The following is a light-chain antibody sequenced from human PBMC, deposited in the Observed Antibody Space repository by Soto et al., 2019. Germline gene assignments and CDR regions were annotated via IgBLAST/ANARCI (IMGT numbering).Light chain of an antibody. J-gene: IGKJ2*01. CDR2: KAS. Sequence: DIPTSQSASTLSASLGDRVIITCRASQSISSWLAWYQQKPGKAPKLLIYKASSLESGVPSRFSGSGSGTEFTLTISSLQPDDFATYCCQQYNSYPYTFGQGTKVDI. CDR1: QSISSW. V-gene: IGKV1-5*03. CDR3: QQYNSYPYT.